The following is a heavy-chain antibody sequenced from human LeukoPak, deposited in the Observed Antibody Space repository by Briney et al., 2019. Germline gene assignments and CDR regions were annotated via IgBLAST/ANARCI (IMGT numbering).Heavy chain of an antibody. V-gene: IGHV3-23*01. Sequence: GGSLRLSCAASGFTFSNYAMSWVRQAPGKGLEWVSASTGSDGTTYYTDSVKGRFTISRDNSKNTLYLQMNSLRAEDTAVYYCAKWGDYDILTGYYVSDYWGQGTLVTVSS. J-gene: IGHJ4*02. CDR2: STGSDGTT. CDR3: AKWGDYDILTGYYVSDY. CDR1: GFTFSNYA. D-gene: IGHD3-9*01.